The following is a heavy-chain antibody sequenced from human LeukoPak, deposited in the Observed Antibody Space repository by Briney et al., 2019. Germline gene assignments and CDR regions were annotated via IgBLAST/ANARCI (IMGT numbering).Heavy chain of an antibody. V-gene: IGHV4-39*01. CDR2: IYYSGST. Sequence: PSETLSLTCAVSGGSISDSSYYWGWIRQPPGKGLEWIGSIYYSGSTYYNPSLESRVTISVDTSKNQFSLKLSSVTAADTAVYYCARHGVFGSGSQYYFDYWGQGTLVTVSS. CDR3: ARHGVFGSGSQYYFDY. J-gene: IGHJ4*02. D-gene: IGHD3-10*01. CDR1: GGSISDSSYY.